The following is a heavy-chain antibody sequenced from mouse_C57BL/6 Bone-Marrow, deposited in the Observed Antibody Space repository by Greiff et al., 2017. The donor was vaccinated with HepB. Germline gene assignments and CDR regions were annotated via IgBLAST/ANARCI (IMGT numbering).Heavy chain of an antibody. V-gene: IGHV1-55*01. CDR2: IYPGSGST. CDR3: AREVYYRYYFDY. CDR1: GYTFTSYW. J-gene: IGHJ2*01. D-gene: IGHD1-1*01. Sequence: QVQLKQPGAELVKPGASVKMSCKASGYTFTSYWITWVKQRPGQGLEWIGDIYPGSGSTNYNEKFKSKATLTVDTSSSTAYMQLSSLTSEDSAVYYCAREVYYRYYFDYWGQGTTLTVSS.